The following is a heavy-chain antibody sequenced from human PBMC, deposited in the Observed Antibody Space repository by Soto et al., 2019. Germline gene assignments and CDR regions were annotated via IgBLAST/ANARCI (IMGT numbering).Heavy chain of an antibody. CDR2: VNQDGSQS. V-gene: IGHV3-7*01. CDR1: GFTFSSYW. CDR3: VGDGSGGWRFDS. Sequence: EVQLVESGGGLVQPGGSLRLSCEASGFTFSSYWMSWIRQAPGKGLEWVANVNQDGSQSYLVDSVQGRFFMSRDNAKNSLLLPMNSLRGEHTAVYYCVGDGSGGWRFDSWGQGTLVTVSS. J-gene: IGHJ4*02. D-gene: IGHD6-19*01.